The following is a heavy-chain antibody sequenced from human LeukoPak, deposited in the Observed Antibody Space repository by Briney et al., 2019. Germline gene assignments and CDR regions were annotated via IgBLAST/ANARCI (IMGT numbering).Heavy chain of an antibody. V-gene: IGHV1-3*03. Sequence: ASVKVSCKASGYTFTSYTMHWVRQAPGQRLEWMGWINTGNGNTKYSQEFQGRVTMTRDMSTSTDYMELSSLRSEDTAVYYCARDNSVEDTAWWFDPWGQGTLVTVSS. CDR2: INTGNGNT. CDR3: ARDNSVEDTAWWFDP. J-gene: IGHJ5*02. D-gene: IGHD4-23*01. CDR1: GYTFTSYT.